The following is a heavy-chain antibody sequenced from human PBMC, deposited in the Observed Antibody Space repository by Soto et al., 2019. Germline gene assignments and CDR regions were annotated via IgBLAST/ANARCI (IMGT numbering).Heavy chain of an antibody. CDR2: ISYDGSNK. J-gene: IGHJ6*02. Sequence: PGGSLRLSCAASGFTFSSYAMHWVRQAPGKGLEWVAVISYDGSNKYYADSVKGRFTISRDNSKNTLYLQMNSLRAEDTAVYYCARDSLPYDFWSGYYGSRPYGMDVWGQGTTVTVSS. CDR1: GFTFSSYA. D-gene: IGHD3-3*01. V-gene: IGHV3-30-3*01. CDR3: ARDSLPYDFWSGYYGSRPYGMDV.